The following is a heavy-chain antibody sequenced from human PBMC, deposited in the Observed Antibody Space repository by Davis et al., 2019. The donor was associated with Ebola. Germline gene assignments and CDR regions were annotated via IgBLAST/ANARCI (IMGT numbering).Heavy chain of an antibody. CDR3: ASYDQKRVHDGLAVAGSLT. V-gene: IGHV6-1*01. J-gene: IGHJ1*01. D-gene: IGHD6-19*01. Sequence: HSQTLSLTCAISGDSVFGKNGAWNWIRQSPSRGLEWLGRTYYTSKWHNDYGESVKSRITINPDTSTNQLSLQLNSVTPEDTAMYYCASYDQKRVHDGLAVAGSLTWGQGTLVTVSS. CDR1: GDSVFGKNGA. CDR2: TYYTSKWHN.